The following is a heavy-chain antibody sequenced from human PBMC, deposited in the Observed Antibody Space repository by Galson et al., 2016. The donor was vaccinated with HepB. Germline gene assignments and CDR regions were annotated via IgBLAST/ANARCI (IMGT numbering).Heavy chain of an antibody. J-gene: IGHJ6*02. CDR1: GFTFGIYA. Sequence: SLRLSCAASGFTFGIYAMSWVRQAPGKGLEWVSTIRGSGDSTYSADSVRGRFTISRDNSKNTLSLQKNSLIAEDTAIYYCAKIATLGGSSNYYDYYGMDVWGQGTTVTVSS. V-gene: IGHV3-23*01. CDR2: IRGSGDST. D-gene: IGHD1-26*01. CDR3: AKIATLGGSSNYYDYYGMDV.